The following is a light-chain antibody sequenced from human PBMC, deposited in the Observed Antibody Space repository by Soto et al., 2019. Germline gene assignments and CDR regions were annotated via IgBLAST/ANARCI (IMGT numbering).Light chain of an antibody. V-gene: IGKV3-15*01. Sequence: EIVMTQSPATLSVSPGERATLSCRASQSVSSNFAWYQHKPGQAPSLLIYGASTRATGIPARFSGSGSGTAFTLTISSLQSEDFAVYYCQQYNNWPPWTFGQGTKVEIK. CDR2: GAS. CDR3: QQYNNWPPWT. CDR1: QSVSSN. J-gene: IGKJ1*01.